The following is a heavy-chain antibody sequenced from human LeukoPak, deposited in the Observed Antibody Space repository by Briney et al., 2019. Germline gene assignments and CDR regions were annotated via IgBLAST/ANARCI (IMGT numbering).Heavy chain of an antibody. J-gene: IGHJ4*02. CDR2: ISGSGGST. CDR3: AKDTEPFNIVVVPAATLFDY. D-gene: IGHD2-2*01. CDR1: GFTFSSYA. Sequence: PGGSLRLSCPASGFTFSSYAMSWVRQAPGKGLEWVSAISGSGGSTYYADSVKGRFTISRDNSKNTLYLQMNSLRAEDTAVYYCAKDTEPFNIVVVPAATLFDYWGQGTLVTVSS. V-gene: IGHV3-23*01.